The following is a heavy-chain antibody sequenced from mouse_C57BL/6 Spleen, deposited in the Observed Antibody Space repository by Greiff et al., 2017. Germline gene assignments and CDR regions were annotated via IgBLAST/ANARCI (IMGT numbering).Heavy chain of an antibody. J-gene: IGHJ4*01. CDR2: ISRGGDYI. Sequence: EVQGVESGEGLVKPGGSLKLSCAASGFTFSSYAMSWVRQTPEKRLEWVAYISRGGDYIYYDATVKGRFTISRDDARNTLYLQMSSLKSADTAIYYCTRETGALDYWGKGTSVTVSS. CDR1: GFTFSSYA. CDR3: TRETGALDY. V-gene: IGHV5-9-1*02.